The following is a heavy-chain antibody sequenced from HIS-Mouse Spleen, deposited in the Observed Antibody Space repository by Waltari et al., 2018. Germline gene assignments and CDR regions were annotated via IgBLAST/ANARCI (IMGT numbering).Heavy chain of an antibody. V-gene: IGHV3-66*01. D-gene: IGHD6-13*01. CDR2: IYSGGST. CDR3: ARSIAAAGTGAGWFDP. J-gene: IGHJ5*02. Sequence: EVQLVESGGGLVQPGGSLRLSCAASGFTVSSNYMSWGRQAPGKGLEWVSVIYSGGSTYYADSVKGRFTISRDNSKNTLYLQMNSLRAEDTAVCYCARSIAAAGTGAGWFDPWGQGTLVTVSS. CDR1: GFTVSSNY.